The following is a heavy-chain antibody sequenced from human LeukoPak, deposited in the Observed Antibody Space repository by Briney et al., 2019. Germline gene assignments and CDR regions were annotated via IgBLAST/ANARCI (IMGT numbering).Heavy chain of an antibody. V-gene: IGHV4-39*07. D-gene: IGHD1-26*01. CDR3: ARAVREVGATAGFDY. J-gene: IGHJ4*02. CDR2: ISYRGST. CDR1: GGSINSRSYY. Sequence: SETLSLTCTVSGGSINSRSYYWGWIRQPPGKGLEWIGSISYRGSTNYNPSLKSRVTISVDTSKNQFSLKLSSVTAADTAVYYCARAVREVGATAGFDYWGQGTLVTVSS.